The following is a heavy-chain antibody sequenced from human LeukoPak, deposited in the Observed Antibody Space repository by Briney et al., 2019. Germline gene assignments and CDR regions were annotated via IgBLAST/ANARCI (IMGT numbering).Heavy chain of an antibody. CDR2: ISHDGSNQ. V-gene: IGHV3-30*18. Sequence: GRSLRLSCAASGFTFFTYGMHWVRQAPGKGLEWVAVISHDGSNQQYADSVKGRFTISRDSSKSTLYLLMNNLRAEDTAVYYCAKVNGRDLDYWGQGTLVTVSS. J-gene: IGHJ4*02. D-gene: IGHD3-3*01. CDR1: GFTFFTYG. CDR3: AKVNGRDLDY.